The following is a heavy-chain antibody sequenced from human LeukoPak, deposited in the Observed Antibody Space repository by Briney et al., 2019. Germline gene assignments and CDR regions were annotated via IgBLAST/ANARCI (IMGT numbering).Heavy chain of an antibody. D-gene: IGHD1-14*01. CDR2: IIPIFGTA. J-gene: IGHJ6*03. V-gene: IGHV1-69*13. Sequence: EASVKVSCKASGGTFSSYAISWVRQAPGQGLEWMGGIIPIFGTANYAQKFQGRVTITADESTSTAYMELSSLRAEDTAVYYCARVGPWVNPDYYYYYMDVWGKGTTVTVSS. CDR3: ARVGPWVNPDYYYYYMDV. CDR1: GGTFSSYA.